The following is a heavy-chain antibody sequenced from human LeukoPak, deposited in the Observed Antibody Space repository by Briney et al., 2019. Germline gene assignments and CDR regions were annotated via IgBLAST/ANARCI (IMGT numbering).Heavy chain of an antibody. V-gene: IGHV1-18*04. Sequence: PGESLKISCKGSGYSFTSYWIGWVRQAPGQGLEWMGWISAYNGNTNYAQKLQGRVTMTTDTSTSTAYMELRSLRSDDTAVYYCARGPLWPLRLGDYWGQGTLVTVSS. CDR1: GYSFTSYW. J-gene: IGHJ4*02. CDR2: ISAYNGNT. D-gene: IGHD3-3*01. CDR3: ARGPLWPLRLGDY.